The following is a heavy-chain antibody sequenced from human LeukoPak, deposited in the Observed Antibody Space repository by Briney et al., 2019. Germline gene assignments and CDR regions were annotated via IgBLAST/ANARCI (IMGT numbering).Heavy chain of an antibody. J-gene: IGHJ4*02. CDR3: AKGRGHYDILTGY. D-gene: IGHD3-9*01. CDR2: IRYDGSNK. Sequence: GGSLRLSCAASGFTFSSYGMHWVRQAPGKGLEWVAFIRYDGSNKYYADSVKVRFTISRDNSKHTLYLQMNSLRAEDTAVYYCAKGRGHYDILTGYWGQGTLVTVSS. V-gene: IGHV3-30*02. CDR1: GFTFSSYG.